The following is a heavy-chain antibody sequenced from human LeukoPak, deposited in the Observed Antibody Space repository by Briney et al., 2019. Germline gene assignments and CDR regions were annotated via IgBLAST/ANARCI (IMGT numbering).Heavy chain of an antibody. CDR3: ARVGGYRRNNWFDP. CDR1: GGSFSGYY. J-gene: IGHJ5*02. D-gene: IGHD5-12*01. Sequence: SETLSLTCAVYGGSFSGYYWSWIRQSPGKGLEWIGEINHSGSTNYNPSLKSRVTISVDTSKNQFSLKLSSVTAADTAVYYCARVGGYRRNNWFDPWGQGTLVTVSS. CDR2: INHSGST. V-gene: IGHV4-34*01.